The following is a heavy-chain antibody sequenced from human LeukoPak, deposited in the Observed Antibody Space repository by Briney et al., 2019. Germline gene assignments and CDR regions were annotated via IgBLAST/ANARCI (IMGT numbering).Heavy chain of an antibody. CDR3: ARRRDERGYKDIFDI. CDR2: FYPVDSDT. Sequence: ESLKISCKGSGYSLTSYWIGWVLQMPGKRLESMGIFYPVDSDTRYSPSFQGQVTISADKSISTAYLQWSSLKASDTAMYYCARRRDERGYKDIFDIWGQGRMVTVSS. D-gene: IGHD5-18*01. CDR1: GYSLTSYW. V-gene: IGHV5-51*01. J-gene: IGHJ3*02.